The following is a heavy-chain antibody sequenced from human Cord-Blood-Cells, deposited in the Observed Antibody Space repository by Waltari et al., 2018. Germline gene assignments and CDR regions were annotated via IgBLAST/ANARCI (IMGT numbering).Heavy chain of an antibody. CDR1: GGTFSSYT. V-gene: IGHV1-69*08. Sequence: QVQLVQSGAEVKKPGSSVKVSCKASGGTFSSYTIGWVRQAPGQGLEWMGRIIPILGIANYAPKFQGRVTITADKSTSTAYMELSSLRSEDTAVYYCAREDSSSWYYFDYWGQGTLVTVSS. J-gene: IGHJ4*02. CDR3: AREDSSSWYYFDY. D-gene: IGHD6-13*01. CDR2: IIPILGIA.